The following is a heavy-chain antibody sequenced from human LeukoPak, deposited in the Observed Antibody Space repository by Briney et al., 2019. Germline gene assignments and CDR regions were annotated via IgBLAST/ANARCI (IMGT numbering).Heavy chain of an antibody. J-gene: IGHJ6*04. Sequence: ASVKVSSKASGYTFTSYGISWVRQAPGQGLEWMGWISPYNGNTNYAQKLQGRVTMTTDTSTSTAYMELRSLRSDDTAVYYCARERAYCSSTSCYWVYYYYGMDVWGKGTTVTVSS. CDR1: GYTFTSYG. V-gene: IGHV1-18*04. D-gene: IGHD2-2*01. CDR3: ARERAYCSSTSCYWVYYYYGMDV. CDR2: ISPYNGNT.